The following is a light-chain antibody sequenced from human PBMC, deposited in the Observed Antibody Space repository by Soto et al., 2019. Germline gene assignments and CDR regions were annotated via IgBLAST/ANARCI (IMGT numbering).Light chain of an antibody. J-gene: IGKJ3*01. CDR3: QKYSSVPV. Sequence: DIQMTQSPTSLSASVGDRVTITCRASQGIRNYVAWYQQIPGKAPTLLIYAASTLQSGGPSRFSGSGSGTDFTLTINGLQPEDVATYSCQKYSSVPVFGPGTKVEIK. CDR2: AAS. CDR1: QGIRNY. V-gene: IGKV1-27*01.